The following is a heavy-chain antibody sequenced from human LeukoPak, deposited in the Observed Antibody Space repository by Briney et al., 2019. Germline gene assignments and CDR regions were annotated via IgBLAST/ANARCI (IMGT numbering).Heavy chain of an antibody. V-gene: IGHV4-39*01. CDR3: ATFAYSGYGLSGLNWFDP. D-gene: IGHD5-12*01. CDR2: IYYSGST. J-gene: IGHJ5*02. CDR1: GGSISSSSYY. Sequence: PSETLSLTCTVSGGSISSSSYYWGWIRQPPGKGLEWIGSIYYSGSTYYNPSLKSRVTISVDTSKNQFSLKLSSVTAADTAVYYCATFAYSGYGLSGLNWFDPWGQGTLVTVSS.